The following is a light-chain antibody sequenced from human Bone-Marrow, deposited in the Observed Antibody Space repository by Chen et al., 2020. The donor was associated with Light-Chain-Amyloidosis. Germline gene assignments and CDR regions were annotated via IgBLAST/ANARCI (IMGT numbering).Light chain of an antibody. CDR3: QVWDRSSDRPV. V-gene: IGLV3-21*02. J-gene: IGLJ3*02. CDR2: DDS. Sequence: SYVLTQPSSVSVAPGQTATIACGGNNIGSTSVHWYQQTPGQAPLLVVYDDSDRPSGIPERLSGSNAGNMDTLAISRVEAGDEADYYCQVWDRSSDRPVFGGGTKLTVL. CDR1: NIGSTS.